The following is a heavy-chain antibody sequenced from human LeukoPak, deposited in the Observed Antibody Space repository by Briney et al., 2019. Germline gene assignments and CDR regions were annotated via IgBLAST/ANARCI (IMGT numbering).Heavy chain of an antibody. CDR2: INPNSGGT. Sequence: ASVKVSCKASGYTFTGYYMHWVRQAPGQGLEWMGRINPNSGGTNYAQKFQGRVTMTRDTSISTAYMELSRLRSDDTAVYYCATLLYYYDSSGYFFDYWGQGTLVTVSS. CDR3: ATLLYYYDSSGYFFDY. D-gene: IGHD3-22*01. CDR1: GYTFTGYY. V-gene: IGHV1-2*06. J-gene: IGHJ4*02.